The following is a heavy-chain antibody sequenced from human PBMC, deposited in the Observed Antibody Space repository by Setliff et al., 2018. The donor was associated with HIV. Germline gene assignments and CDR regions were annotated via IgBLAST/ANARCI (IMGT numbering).Heavy chain of an antibody. J-gene: IGHJ4*02. CDR1: GYTFISYG. CDR3: ARTLVGPTGGYYFDY. Sequence: ASVKVSCKASGYTFISYGYSWVRQAPGQGLQWMGWISGYNGDTNYAQELQGRVTMTTDTSTSTAYMELRSQRSDDTAVYYCARTLVGPTGGYYFDYWGQGTLVTVSS. V-gene: IGHV1-18*01. D-gene: IGHD1-26*01. CDR2: ISGYNGDT.